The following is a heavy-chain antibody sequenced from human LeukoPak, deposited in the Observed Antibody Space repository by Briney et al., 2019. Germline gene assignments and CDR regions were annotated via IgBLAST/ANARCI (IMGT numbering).Heavy chain of an antibody. D-gene: IGHD3-10*01. CDR2: ISGVGDAT. CDR3: ARDSLMLRGPLVIYYFDF. J-gene: IGHJ4*02. V-gene: IGHV3-23*01. Sequence: PGGSLRLSCTTSGVTFGDYAMSWDRQAPGKGLEWVSTISGVGDATYYADSVKGRFTISRDNSKNTLDLQMNSLRAEDTAVYYCARDSLMLRGPLVIYYFDFWGQGTLVTVSS. CDR1: GVTFGDYA.